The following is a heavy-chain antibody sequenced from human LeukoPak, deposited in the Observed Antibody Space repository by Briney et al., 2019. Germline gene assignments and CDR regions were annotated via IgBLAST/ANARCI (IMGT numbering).Heavy chain of an antibody. CDR1: GGSISSSSYY. D-gene: IGHD6-13*01. CDR3: ASRIATAGSVDY. CDR2: IYSSGST. Sequence: ETLSLTCTVSGGSISSSSYYMSWVRQAPGKGLEWVSVIYSSGSTYYADSVKGRFTISRDNSKNTLHLQMNTLRAEDTAVYYCASRIATAGSVDYWGQGTLVTVSS. V-gene: IGHV3-53*01. J-gene: IGHJ4*02.